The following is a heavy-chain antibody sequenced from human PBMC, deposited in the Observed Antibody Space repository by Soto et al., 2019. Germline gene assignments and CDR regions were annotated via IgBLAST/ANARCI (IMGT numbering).Heavy chain of an antibody. D-gene: IGHD4-17*01. CDR2: ISAYNGNT. J-gene: IGHJ6*02. V-gene: IGHV1-18*01. Sequence: QVQLVQSGAEVKKPGASVKVSCKASGYTFTSYGISWVRQAPGQGLEWMGWISAYNGNTNYAQKLQGRVTMTTDTSTSTAYMELRSLRSDDTAVYYCARDGKRPGHYGEPYYYGMDVWGQGTTVTVSS. CDR1: GYTFTSYG. CDR3: ARDGKRPGHYGEPYYYGMDV.